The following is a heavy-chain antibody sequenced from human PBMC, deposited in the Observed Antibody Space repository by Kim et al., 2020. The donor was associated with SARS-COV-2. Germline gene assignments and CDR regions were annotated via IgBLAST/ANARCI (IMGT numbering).Heavy chain of an antibody. J-gene: IGHJ6*02. D-gene: IGHD6-6*01. V-gene: IGHV6-1*01. CDR1: GDSVSTSSNV. CDR3: ARQWSSSTFYYGMDV. Sequence: SQTLSLTCAISGDSVSTSSNVWNWIRQSPSRGLEWLGRIYYRSKWYNDYAESVKSRISINPDTSKNQFSLQLNSVTPEDTAVYYCARQWSSSTFYYGMDVWGQGTTVTVSS. CDR2: IYYRSKWYN.